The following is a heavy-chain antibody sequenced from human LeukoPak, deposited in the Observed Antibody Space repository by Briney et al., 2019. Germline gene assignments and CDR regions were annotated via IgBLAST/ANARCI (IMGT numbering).Heavy chain of an antibody. CDR2: ISYDGSNK. D-gene: IGHD2-15*01. J-gene: IGHJ2*01. V-gene: IGHV3-30*18. CDR1: GFTFSSYG. CDR3: AKDLQYCSGGSCYPYRYWYFDL. Sequence: GGSLRLSCAASGFTFSSYGMHWVRQAPGKGLEWVAVISYDGSNKYYADSVKGRFTISRDNSKNTLYLQMNSLRAEDTAVYYCAKDLQYCSGGSCYPYRYWYFDLWGRGTLVTVSS.